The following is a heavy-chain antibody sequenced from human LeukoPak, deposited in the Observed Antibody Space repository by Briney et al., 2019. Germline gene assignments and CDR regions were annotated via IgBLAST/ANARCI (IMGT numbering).Heavy chain of an antibody. CDR1: GYTFTGYY. CDR3: ARTRAFDAFDI. CDR2: INPNSGGT. J-gene: IGHJ3*02. V-gene: IGHV1-2*02. Sequence: ASVKVSCKASGYTFTGYYMHWVRQAPGQGLEWMGWINPNSGGTNYALKFQGRVTMTRDTSISTAYMELSRLRSDDTAVYYCARTRAFDAFDIWGQGTMVTVSS.